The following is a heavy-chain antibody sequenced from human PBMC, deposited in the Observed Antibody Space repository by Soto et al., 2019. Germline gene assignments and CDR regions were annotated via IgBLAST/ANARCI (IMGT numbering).Heavy chain of an antibody. CDR1: GGSFSGYY. CDR2: INHSGST. J-gene: IGHJ4*02. Sequence: SETLSLTCAVYGGSFSGYYWSWIRQPPGKGLEWIGEINHSGSTNYNPSLKSRVTISVDTSKNQFSLKLSSVTAADTAVYYCARGEMWNLSLYFDYWGQGTLVTVS. V-gene: IGHV4-34*01. D-gene: IGHD3-16*01. CDR3: ARGEMWNLSLYFDY.